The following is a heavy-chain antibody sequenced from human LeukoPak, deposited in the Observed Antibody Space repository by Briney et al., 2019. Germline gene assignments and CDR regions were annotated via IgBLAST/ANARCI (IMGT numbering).Heavy chain of an antibody. CDR3: ARADSSSWFDY. J-gene: IGHJ4*02. V-gene: IGHV3-11*05. Sequence: GGSLRLSCDASGFTFSDYYMTWIRQAPGKGLEWVSHISNSGNYRNYADSVKGRFTISRDNAKNSLYLQMNSLRAGDTAVYFCARADSSSWFDYWGQGALVTVSS. CDR2: ISNSGNYR. CDR1: GFTFSDYY. D-gene: IGHD6-13*01.